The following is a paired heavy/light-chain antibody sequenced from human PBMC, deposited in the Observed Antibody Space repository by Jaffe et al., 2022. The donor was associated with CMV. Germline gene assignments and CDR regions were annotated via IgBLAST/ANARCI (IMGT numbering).Light chain of an antibody. V-gene: IGKV2-30*01. CDR1: QSLVFSDGHTY. CDR3: MQATYWPPKWT. J-gene: IGKJ1*01. CDR2: KVS. Sequence: DVVMTQSPLSLPVTLGQPASISCRSSQSLVFSDGHTYLSWFHQRPGQSPRRLLYKVSTRDSGVPDRFSGSGSGTNFTLKISRVEAEDVGVYYCMQATYWPPKWTFGQGTKVEIK.
Heavy chain of an antibody. CDR1: GSGFTHSW. V-gene: IGHV5-51*01. CDR3: ATRDSTGSSGGH. CDR2: IYLDDSDT. J-gene: IGHJ4*02. Sequence: EVQLVQSGAEAKKPGESLKISCEGSGSGFTHSWIAWVRQTPGKGLEWMGIIYLDDSDTRYNPSFQGQVTISADRSINTAYLHWNSLKASDTAVYYCATRDSTGSSGGHWGQGTPVTVSS. D-gene: IGHD3-22*01.